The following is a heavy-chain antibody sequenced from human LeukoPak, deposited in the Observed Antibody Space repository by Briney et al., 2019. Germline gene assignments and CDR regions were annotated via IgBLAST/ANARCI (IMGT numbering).Heavy chain of an antibody. Sequence: ASVKVSCKASGGTFSSYAISWVRQAPGQGLEWMGRIIPILGIANYAQKFQGRVTITADKSTSTAYMELSSLRSEDTAVYYCARSTAGIAAAGTKKAAFDIWGQGTMVTVSS. V-gene: IGHV1-69*04. D-gene: IGHD6-13*01. J-gene: IGHJ3*02. CDR3: ARSTAGIAAAGTKKAAFDI. CDR2: IIPILGIA. CDR1: GGTFSSYA.